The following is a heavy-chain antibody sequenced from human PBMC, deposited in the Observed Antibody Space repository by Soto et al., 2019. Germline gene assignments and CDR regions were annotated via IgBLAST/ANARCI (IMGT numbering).Heavy chain of an antibody. CDR1: GFTFSKYA. Sequence: GGSLRLSCAASGFTFSKYAMARVRQAPGKGLEWVSSISGSGVIKYYADSVQGRFTISRDNSNNTLSVQMNSLRVEDTAIYYCAKDLTSMVRVVLPSPWGQGILVTVSS. CDR3: AKDLTSMVRVVLPSP. CDR2: ISGSGVIK. J-gene: IGHJ5*02. D-gene: IGHD3-10*01. V-gene: IGHV3-23*01.